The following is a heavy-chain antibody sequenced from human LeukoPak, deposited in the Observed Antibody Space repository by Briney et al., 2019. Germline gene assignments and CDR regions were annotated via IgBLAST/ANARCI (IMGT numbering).Heavy chain of an antibody. V-gene: IGHV4-59*01. CDR2: IFYSGIT. Sequence: SETLSLTCRVSGGSIRPYYWSWIRQPPGQGLEWIGYIFYSGITTYNPSLKRRVSISLDSPKNQFFLRLTSVTAADTAMYYCARAETLAAIYFDFWGQGRLVTVSS. CDR1: GGSIRPYY. D-gene: IGHD6-25*01. J-gene: IGHJ4*02. CDR3: ARAETLAAIYFDF.